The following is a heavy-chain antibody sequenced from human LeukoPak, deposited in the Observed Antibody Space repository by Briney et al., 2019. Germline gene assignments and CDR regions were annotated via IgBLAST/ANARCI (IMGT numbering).Heavy chain of an antibody. CDR1: GYTFTKYF. CDR3: ARDDYGDLQYFEN. V-gene: IGHV1-2*02. J-gene: IGHJ4*02. D-gene: IGHD4-17*01. Sequence: ASVNVSCKASGYTFTKYFLHWLGQARGQGREGMGWINPNDGGAIYAQKFQGGVTMTTDTSITTAYMEMSRLRSDDTAFYYCARDDYGDLQYFENWGQGTLVTVSS. CDR2: INPNDGGA.